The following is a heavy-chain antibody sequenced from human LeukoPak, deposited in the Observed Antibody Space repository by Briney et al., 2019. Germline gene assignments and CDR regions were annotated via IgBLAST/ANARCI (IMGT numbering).Heavy chain of an antibody. V-gene: IGHV1-24*01. CDR3: ATGCSSTSCYLDYYYYMDV. D-gene: IGHD2-2*01. CDR1: GYTLTELS. Sequence: GASVKVSCKVSGYTLTELSMHWVRQAPGKGLEGMGGFDPEDGEAIYAQKFQGRVTMTEDTSTDTAYMELSSLRSEDTAVYYCATGCSSTSCYLDYYYYMDVWGKGTTVTVSS. CDR2: FDPEDGEA. J-gene: IGHJ6*03.